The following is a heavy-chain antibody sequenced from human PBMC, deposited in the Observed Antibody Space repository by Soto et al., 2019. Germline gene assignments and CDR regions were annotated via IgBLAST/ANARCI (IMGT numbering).Heavy chain of an antibody. V-gene: IGHV4-39*01. J-gene: IGHJ6*02. CDR1: GGSISSGGHY. Sequence: SETLSLTCTVSGGSISSGGHYWSWIRQHPGKGLEWIGYIYYSGSTYYNPSLKSRVTISVDTSKNQFSLKLSSVTAADTAVYYCARGPDFWSGYYRYYYYGMDVWGQGTTVTVSS. D-gene: IGHD3-3*01. CDR3: ARGPDFWSGYYRYYYYGMDV. CDR2: IYYSGST.